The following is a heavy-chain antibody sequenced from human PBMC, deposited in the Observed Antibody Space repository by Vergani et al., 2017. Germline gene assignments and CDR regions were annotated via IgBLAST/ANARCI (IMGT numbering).Heavy chain of an antibody. J-gene: IGHJ6*03. V-gene: IGHV4-34*01. CDR2: IDHTGRP. CDR3: AGVNTETNGQLSDYYYMGV. CDR1: GGSFTSYL. D-gene: IGHD4-11*01. Sequence: QVQLQQWGGGLLKPSETLSLTCVVNGGSFTSYLWTWIRQSPGEGLEWVGDIDHTGRPDYNPTLKSRLTMSVDKSQNQFSLTLISVTATEPTIYFCAGVNTETNGQLSDYYYMGVWGQGTEVTVS.